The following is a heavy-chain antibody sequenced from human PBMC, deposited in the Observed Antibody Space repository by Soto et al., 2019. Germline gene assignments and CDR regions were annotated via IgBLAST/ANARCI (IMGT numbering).Heavy chain of an antibody. CDR1: GASISRGGSS. D-gene: IGHD3-10*01. CDR3: ARGLAVRGSYGLDV. V-gene: IGHV4-30-2*01. Sequence: QLQLQESGPGLVKPSQTLSLICAVSGASISRGGSSWSWIRQAPGTGLEWIGYIYHNGITNYNPSLKSRVTISVDKSQNQFSLSLNFVTAADTAVYYCARGLAVRGSYGLDVWGQGTTVTVSS. J-gene: IGHJ6*02. CDR2: IYHNGIT.